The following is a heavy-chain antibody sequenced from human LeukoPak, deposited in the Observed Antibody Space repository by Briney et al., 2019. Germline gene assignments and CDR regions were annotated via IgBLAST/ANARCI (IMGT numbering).Heavy chain of an antibody. V-gene: IGHV3-30*04. CDR2: ISYDGSNK. J-gene: IGHJ6*04. Sequence: QPGRSLRLSCAASGFTFSSYAMHWVRQAPGKGLEWVAVISYDGSNKCYADSVKGRFTISRDNSKNTLYLQMNSLRAEDTAVYYCARSNFPIRYFDWSQTGYYGMDVWGKGTTVTVSS. CDR3: ARSNFPIRYFDWSQTGYYGMDV. D-gene: IGHD3-9*01. CDR1: GFTFSSYA.